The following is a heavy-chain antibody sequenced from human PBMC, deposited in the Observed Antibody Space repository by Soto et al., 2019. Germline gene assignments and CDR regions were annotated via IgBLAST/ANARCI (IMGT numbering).Heavy chain of an antibody. CDR1: GFTVSSNY. CDR2: IYSGGST. J-gene: IGHJ4*02. V-gene: IGHV3-53*01. D-gene: IGHD5-12*01. CDR3: ARGKRWLQTD. Sequence: WGSLRLSCAASGFTVSSNYMSWVRQAPGKGLEWVSVIYSGGSTYYADSVKGRITISRDNSKTTLYLQMNSLRAEDTAVYYCARGKRWLQTDWGQGTLVTVSS.